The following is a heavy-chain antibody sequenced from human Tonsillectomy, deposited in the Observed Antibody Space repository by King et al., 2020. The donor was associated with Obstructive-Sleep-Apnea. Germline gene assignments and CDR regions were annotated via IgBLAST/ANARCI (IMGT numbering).Heavy chain of an antibody. CDR3: ARDRDGRGYFDY. V-gene: IGHV1-18*04. Sequence: QLVQSGAEVKKPGASVKVSCRASGYTFTSYSLGWVRQAPGQGLEWMGWMTVFNGDAIYAQTLQGRVTLTTDTSTNTAYMELRSLASDGTAVYYCARDRDGRGYFDYWGQGTLVTVSS. J-gene: IGHJ4*02. D-gene: IGHD5-24*01. CDR2: MTVFNGDA. CDR1: GYTFTSYS.